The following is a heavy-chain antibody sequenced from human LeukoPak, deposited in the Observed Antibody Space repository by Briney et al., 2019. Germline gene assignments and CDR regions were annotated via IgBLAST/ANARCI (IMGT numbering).Heavy chain of an antibody. V-gene: IGHV1-2*02. CDR1: GYTFTGYY. D-gene: IGHD4-11*01. Sequence: ASVKVSCKASGYTFTGYYMHWVRQAPGQGLEWMGWINPNSGGTDYTQKFQGRATMTRDTSISTAYMELSRLRSDDTAVYYCARDYSRYFDFWGQGTLVTVSS. J-gene: IGHJ4*02. CDR3: ARDYSRYFDF. CDR2: INPNSGGT.